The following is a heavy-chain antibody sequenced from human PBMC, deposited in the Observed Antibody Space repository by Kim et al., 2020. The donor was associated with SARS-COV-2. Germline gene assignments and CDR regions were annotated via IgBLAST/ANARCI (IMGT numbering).Heavy chain of an antibody. J-gene: IGHJ4*02. CDR2: IDGSDGTT. D-gene: IGHD2-2*03. Sequence: GGSLRLSCTTSGFTFTGYAMSWVRQAPGKGLEWVSSIDGSDGTTYYVDSVKGRFISRDNSKNTLYLQMNSLRADDTAVYYFMKGGWGWIWDHWGQGTRVTVSS. V-gene: IGHV3-23*01. CDR3: MKGGWGWIWDH. CDR1: GFTFTGYA.